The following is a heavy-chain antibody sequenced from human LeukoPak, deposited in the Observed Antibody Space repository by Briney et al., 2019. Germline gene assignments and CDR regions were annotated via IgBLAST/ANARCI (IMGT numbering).Heavy chain of an antibody. D-gene: IGHD1-26*01. CDR3: ARETSGSYSTIDY. CDR1: GGSISSGGYY. CDR2: IYYSGST. V-gene: IGHV4-30-4*08. J-gene: IGHJ4*02. Sequence: SETLSLTCTVSGGSISSGGYYWSWIRQPPGKGLEWIGYIYYSGSTYYNPSLKSRVTISVDTSKYQFSLKLSPVTAADTAVYYCARETSGSYSTIDYWGQGTLVTVSS.